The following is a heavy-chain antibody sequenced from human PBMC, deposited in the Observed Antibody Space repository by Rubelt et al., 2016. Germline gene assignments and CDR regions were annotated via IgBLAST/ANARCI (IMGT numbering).Heavy chain of an antibody. J-gene: IGHJ5*02. V-gene: IGHV4-59*08. D-gene: IGHD3-10*01. CDR3: ASTRARRITMVRGVFLTWPWFDP. CDR2: IYYSGST. Sequence: GKGLEWIGYIYYSGSTNYNPSLKSRVTLSVDTSKNQFSLKLSSVTAADTAVYYCASTRARRITMVRGVFLTWPWFDPWGQGTLVTVSS.